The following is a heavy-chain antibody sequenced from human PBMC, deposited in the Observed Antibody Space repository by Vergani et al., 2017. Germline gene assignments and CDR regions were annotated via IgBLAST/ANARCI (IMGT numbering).Heavy chain of an antibody. D-gene: IGHD6-13*01. Sequence: VQLVESGGGLVKPGGSLRLSCAASGFTFSSYAISWVRQAPGTGLEWVSAISGSGGSTYYADSVKGRFTSSRDNYKNTLYQQMNSLRSEDTAVYYCASKMRASSCGCYFDYWGQGTLVTVSS. CDR3: ASKMRASSCGCYFDY. V-gene: IGHV3-23*04. CDR2: ISGSGGST. CDR1: GFTFSSYA. J-gene: IGHJ4*02.